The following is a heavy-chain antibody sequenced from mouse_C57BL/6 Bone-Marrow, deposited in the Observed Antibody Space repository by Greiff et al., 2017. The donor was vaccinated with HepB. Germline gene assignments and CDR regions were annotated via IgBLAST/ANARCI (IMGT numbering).Heavy chain of an antibody. J-gene: IGHJ3*01. CDR2: IDPSDSYT. Sequence: QVQLQQPGAELVMPGASVKLSCKASGYTFTSYWMHWVKQRPGQGLEWIGEIDPSDSYTNYNQKFKGKSTLTVDKSSSTAYMQLSSLTSEDSAVYYCARKGIYYGYDGFAYWGQGTRVTVSA. CDR1: GYTFTSYW. CDR3: ARKGIYYGYDGFAY. V-gene: IGHV1-69*01. D-gene: IGHD2-2*01.